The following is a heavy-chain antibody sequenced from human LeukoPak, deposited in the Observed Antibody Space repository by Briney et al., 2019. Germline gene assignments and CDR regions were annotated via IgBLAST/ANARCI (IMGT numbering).Heavy chain of an antibody. J-gene: IGHJ4*02. Sequence: SETLSLTCTVSGGSIISYYWSWIRQPAGKGLEWIWRIYTSGSANYSPSLKGRVTMSVDASKNQFSLNLSSVTAADTAVYYCAREIGRDGYNRSFDYWGQGTLVTVSS. CDR2: IYTSGSA. D-gene: IGHD5-24*01. CDR1: GGSIISYY. V-gene: IGHV4-4*07. CDR3: AREIGRDGYNRSFDY.